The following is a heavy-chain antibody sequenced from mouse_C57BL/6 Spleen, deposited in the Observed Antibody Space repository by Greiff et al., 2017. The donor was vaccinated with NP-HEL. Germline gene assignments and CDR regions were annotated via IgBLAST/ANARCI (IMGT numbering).Heavy chain of an antibody. CDR1: GYTFTDYE. D-gene: IGHD3-3*01. CDR2: IDPETGGT. V-gene: IGHV1-15*01. Sequence: VQLQQSGAELVRPGAPVTLSCKASGYTFTDYEMHWVKQTPVHGLEWIGAIDPETGGTAYNQKFKGKAILTADKSSSTAYMELRSLTSEDSAVYYCTRKGQVDYWGQSTTLTVSS. CDR3: TRKGQVDY. J-gene: IGHJ2*01.